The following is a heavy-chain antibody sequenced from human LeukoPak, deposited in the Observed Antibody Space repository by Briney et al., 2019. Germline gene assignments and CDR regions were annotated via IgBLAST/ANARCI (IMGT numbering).Heavy chain of an antibody. CDR2: ISYDGGNK. D-gene: IGHD1-14*01. CDR1: GFTFNSYW. V-gene: IGHV3-30*03. J-gene: IGHJ4*02. CDR3: ARDLGTGSAFDY. Sequence: GGSLRLSCAASGFTFNSYWMSWVRQAPGKGLEWVAVISYDGGNKYYADSVKGRFTISRDNSKNTQYLQMNSLRAEDTAVYYCARDLGTGSAFDYWGQGTLVTVSS.